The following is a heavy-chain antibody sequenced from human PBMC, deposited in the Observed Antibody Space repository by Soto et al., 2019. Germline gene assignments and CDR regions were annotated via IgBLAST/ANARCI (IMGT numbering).Heavy chain of an antibody. CDR1: GGSISSGEYY. V-gene: IGHV4-30-4*01. CDR2: ISYSGST. Sequence: PSETLSLTCTVSGGSISSGEYYWTWIRQPPGKGLEWIGYISYSGSTHYSPSLKSRVSITVDTSKNQFSLNLASVSAEDTAVYYCARPHCSNTNCYAHGLDVWGQGTTVTVSS. J-gene: IGHJ6*02. D-gene: IGHD2-2*01. CDR3: ARPHCSNTNCYAHGLDV.